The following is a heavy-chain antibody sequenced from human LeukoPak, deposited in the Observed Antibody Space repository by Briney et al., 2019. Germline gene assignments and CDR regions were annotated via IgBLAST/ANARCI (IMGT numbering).Heavy chain of an antibody. J-gene: IGHJ3*02. CDR2: IIPIFGTA. CDR3: ARDRQRIGAALDAFDI. Sequence: GASVKVSCKASGGTFSSYAISWVRQAPGQGLEWMGGIIPIFGTANYAQKFQGRVTITADKSTSTAYMELSSLRSEDTAVYYCARDRQRIGAALDAFDIWGQGTMVTGSS. V-gene: IGHV1-69*06. D-gene: IGHD6-13*01. CDR1: GGTFSSYA.